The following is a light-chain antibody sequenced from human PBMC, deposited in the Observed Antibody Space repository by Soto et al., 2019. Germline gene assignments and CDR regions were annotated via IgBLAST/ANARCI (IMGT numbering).Light chain of an antibody. Sequence: VVMTQSPLSLPVTLGQPASISCRSNQSLVHSDGIAYFSWFQQRPGRSPRRLIYKVSNRDSGVPARFSGSGSGTDFALNISRVEAEDVGVYYCMQGTHWPITFGQGTRLDIK. CDR2: KVS. J-gene: IGKJ5*01. CDR1: QSLVHSDGIAY. CDR3: MQGTHWPIT. V-gene: IGKV2-30*02.